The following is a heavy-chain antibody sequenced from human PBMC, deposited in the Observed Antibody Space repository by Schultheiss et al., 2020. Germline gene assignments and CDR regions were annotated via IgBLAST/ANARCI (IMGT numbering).Heavy chain of an antibody. D-gene: IGHD3-10*01. V-gene: IGHV4-59*08. J-gene: IGHJ6*02. CDR2: IYYTGST. Sequence: SETLSLTCTVSGGSISSYYWSWIRQPPGKGLEWIGYIYYTGSTNYNPSFKSRVAMSVDTSNNQFSLKLSSVTAADTAVYYCARLEALWDYYYGMDVWGQGTTVTVSS. CDR3: ARLEALWDYYYGMDV. CDR1: GGSISSYY.